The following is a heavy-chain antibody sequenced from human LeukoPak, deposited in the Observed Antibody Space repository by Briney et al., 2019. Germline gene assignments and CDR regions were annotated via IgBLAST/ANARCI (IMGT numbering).Heavy chain of an antibody. CDR2: INPNSGGT. CDR1: GYTFTGYY. V-gene: IGHV1-2*02. J-gene: IGHJ3*02. D-gene: IGHD1-7*01. Sequence: ASVKVSCKASGYTFTGYYMHWVRQAPGQGLEWMGWINPNSGGTNYAQKFQGRVTMTRDTSISTAYMELSRLRSDDTAVYYCARVTGPNDAFDTWGQGTMVTVSS. CDR3: ARVTGPNDAFDT.